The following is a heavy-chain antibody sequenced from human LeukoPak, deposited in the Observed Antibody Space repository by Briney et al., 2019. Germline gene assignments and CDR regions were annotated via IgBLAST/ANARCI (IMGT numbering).Heavy chain of an antibody. CDR3: ARDSRGNYDY. V-gene: IGHV3-21*01. CDR2: ISSSSSYI. D-gene: IGHD1-7*01. Sequence: PGGSLRLSCAASGFTFSNYWMHWVRQAPGKGLEWVSSISSSSSYIYYADSVKGRFTISRDNAKNSLYLQMNSLRAEDTAVYYCARDSRGNYDYWGQGTLVTVSS. CDR1: GFTFSNYW. J-gene: IGHJ4*02.